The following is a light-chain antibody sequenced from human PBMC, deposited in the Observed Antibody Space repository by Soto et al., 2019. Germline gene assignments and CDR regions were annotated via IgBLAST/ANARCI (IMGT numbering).Light chain of an antibody. Sequence: DIQMTQSPSSLSASVGARVTITCRASQTISSWLAWYQQKPGNAPKLLIYQASTLKSGVPSSVSESGSRTEFTLTISSLQPDDFVSSSWPQYNRYSSALGQGSKL. V-gene: IGKV1-5*03. CDR2: QAS. J-gene: IGKJ1*01. CDR3: PQYNRYSSA. CDR1: QTISSW.